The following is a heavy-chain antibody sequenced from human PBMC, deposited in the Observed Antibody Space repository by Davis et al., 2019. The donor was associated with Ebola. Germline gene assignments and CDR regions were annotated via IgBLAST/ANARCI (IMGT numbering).Heavy chain of an antibody. CDR1: GYTFTGYY. CDR3: ARGGDIVVVPAAMRGNDY. CDR2: INPNSGGT. J-gene: IGHJ4*02. D-gene: IGHD2-2*01. Sequence: ASVKVSCKASGYTFTGYYMHWVRQAPGQGLEWMGWINPNSGGTNYAQKFQGRVTMTRDTSISTAYMELSRLRSDDTAVYYCARGGDIVVVPAAMRGNDYWGQGTLVTVSS. V-gene: IGHV1-2*02.